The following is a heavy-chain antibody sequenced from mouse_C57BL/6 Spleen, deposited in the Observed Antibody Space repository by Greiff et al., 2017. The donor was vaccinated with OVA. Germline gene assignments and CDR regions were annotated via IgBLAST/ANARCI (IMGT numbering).Heavy chain of an antibody. J-gene: IGHJ3*01. V-gene: IGHV1-42*01. Sequence: EVHLVESGPELVKPGASVKISCKASGYSFTGYYMNWVKQSPEKSLEWIGEINPSTGGTTYNQKFKAKATLTVDKSSSTAYMQLKSLTSEDSAVYYCARSFYDGYPFFAYWGQGTLVTVSA. CDR3: ARSFYDGYPFFAY. CDR1: GYSFTGYY. CDR2: INPSTGGT. D-gene: IGHD2-3*01.